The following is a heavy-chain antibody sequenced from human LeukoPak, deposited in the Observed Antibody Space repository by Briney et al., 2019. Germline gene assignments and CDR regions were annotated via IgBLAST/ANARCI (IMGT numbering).Heavy chain of an antibody. CDR3: ARKTTVTKGGAFDT. V-gene: IGHV3-53*01. CDR2: IYSGGST. Sequence: PGGSLRLSCAASGFTFSSNYMSWVRRAPGKGLEGVSVIYSGGSTYYADSVKGRFTISRDNSKNTLYLQMNSLRAEDTAVYYCARKTTVTKGGAFDTWGQGTMVTVSS. J-gene: IGHJ3*02. D-gene: IGHD4-17*01. CDR1: GFTFSSNY.